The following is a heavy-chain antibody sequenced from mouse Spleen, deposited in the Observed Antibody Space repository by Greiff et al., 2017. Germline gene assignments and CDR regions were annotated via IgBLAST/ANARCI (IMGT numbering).Heavy chain of an antibody. D-gene: IGHD2-3*01. CDR1: GYTFTSYY. J-gene: IGHJ3*01. CDR2: INPSTGYT. CDR3: AREGWLLREFAY. V-gene: IGHV1S26*01. Sequence: QVQLQQSGPELVKPGASVRISCKASGYTFTSYYIHWVKQRPGQGLEWIGYINPSTGYTEYNQKFKDKATLTADKSSSTAYMQLSSLTSEDSAVYYCAREGWLLREFAYWGQGTLVTVSA.